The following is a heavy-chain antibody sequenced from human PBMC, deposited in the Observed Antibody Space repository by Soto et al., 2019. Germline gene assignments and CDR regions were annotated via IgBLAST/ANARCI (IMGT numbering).Heavy chain of an antibody. V-gene: IGHV3-23*01. D-gene: IGHD3-10*01. CDR3: AKGPIPLLWLGELLADP. CDR1: GFTFSSYA. J-gene: IGHJ5*02. Sequence: EVQLLESGGGLVQPGGSLRLSCAASGFTFSSYAMSWVRQAPGKGLEWVSAISGSGGSTYYADSVKGRFTISRDNSKNTLYLQMNSLTAEDTAVYYCAKGPIPLLWLGELLADPWGQGTLVTVSS. CDR2: ISGSGGST.